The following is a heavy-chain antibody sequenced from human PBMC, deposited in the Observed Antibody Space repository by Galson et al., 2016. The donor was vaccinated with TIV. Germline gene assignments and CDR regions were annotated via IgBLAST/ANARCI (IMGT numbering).Heavy chain of an antibody. J-gene: IGHJ6*02. D-gene: IGHD1-7*01. Sequence: CATSGDSVSGNTAAWNWVRQSPSRGLEWLERTYYTSKWNTDYAVSVKGRIIIRPDTSMNQVSLQLSSVIPDDTAVYYCSRGNWNYGMGGAMDVWGRGTTVTVSS. CDR2: TYYTSKWNT. V-gene: IGHV6-1*01. CDR3: SRGNWNYGMGGAMDV. CDR1: GDSVSGNTAA.